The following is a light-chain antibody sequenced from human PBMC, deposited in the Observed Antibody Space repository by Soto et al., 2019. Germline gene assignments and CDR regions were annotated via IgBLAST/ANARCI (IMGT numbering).Light chain of an antibody. Sequence: EIVLTQSPGTLSLSPGERATLSCRASQSVRDSYLAWYQQKPGQAPRLLIYGASSRATGIPDRFSGSGSGKDFTLTISRLEPEDFAVYYCQQYANSPYTFGQGTKLEIK. CDR2: GAS. CDR1: QSVRDSY. V-gene: IGKV3-20*01. J-gene: IGKJ2*01. CDR3: QQYANSPYT.